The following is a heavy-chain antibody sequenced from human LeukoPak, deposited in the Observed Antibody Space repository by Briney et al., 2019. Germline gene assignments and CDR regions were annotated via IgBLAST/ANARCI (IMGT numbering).Heavy chain of an antibody. Sequence: SETLSLTCTVSGGSISSYYWSWIRQPPGKGLEWIGEINHSGSTNYNPSLKSRVTISVDTSKNQFSLKLSSVTAADTAVYYCARAAYFDFWSGYSAGTNYNWFDPWGQGTLVTVSS. D-gene: IGHD3-3*01. V-gene: IGHV4-34*01. CDR2: INHSGST. CDR3: ARAAYFDFWSGYSAGTNYNWFDP. CDR1: GGSISSYY. J-gene: IGHJ5*02.